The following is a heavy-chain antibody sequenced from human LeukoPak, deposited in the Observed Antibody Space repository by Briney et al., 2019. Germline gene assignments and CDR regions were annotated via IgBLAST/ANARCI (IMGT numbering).Heavy chain of an antibody. D-gene: IGHD2-21*02. J-gene: IGHJ4*02. CDR2: ISYDGMNK. CDR1: GFTFSTYA. CDR3: ARDSESLIVVVTAIEYYFDY. V-gene: IGHV3-30*01. Sequence: GRSLRLSCAASGFTFSTYAMHWVRQAPGKGLEWVALISYDGMNKYYADSVKGRFTISRDDSKNTLYLQMNSLRPEDTAVYYCARDSESLIVVVTAIEYYFDYWGQGTLVSVSS.